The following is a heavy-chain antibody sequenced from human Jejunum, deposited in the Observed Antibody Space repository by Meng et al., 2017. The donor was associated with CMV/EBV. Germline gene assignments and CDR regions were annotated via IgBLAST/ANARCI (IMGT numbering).Heavy chain of an antibody. CDR1: GGSTNTNNW. Sequence: SGGSTNTNNWWSWVRQPPGKGLEWIGEIYYSGGTNYNPSLESRVTISVDKSRSQFSLKLTSVTAADTAVYYCARTPTVTTRYFDSWGQGTRVTVSS. J-gene: IGHJ4*02. V-gene: IGHV4-4*02. CDR3: ARTPTVTTRYFDS. D-gene: IGHD4-17*01. CDR2: IYYSGGT.